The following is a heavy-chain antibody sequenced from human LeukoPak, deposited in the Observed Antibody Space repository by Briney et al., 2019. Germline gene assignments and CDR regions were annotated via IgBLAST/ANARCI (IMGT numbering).Heavy chain of an antibody. J-gene: IGHJ4*02. CDR3: AKGSPQGVVVVATTLYFDY. Sequence: GGSLRLSCAASGFIFSSYAMSWVRQAPGKGLEWASAISGSGGTTYYADSVKGRFTISRDNSKNTLYLQMNSLRAEDTAVYYCAKGSPQGVVVVATTLYFDYWGQGTLVTVSS. CDR1: GFIFSSYA. D-gene: IGHD2-15*01. CDR2: ISGSGGTT. V-gene: IGHV3-23*01.